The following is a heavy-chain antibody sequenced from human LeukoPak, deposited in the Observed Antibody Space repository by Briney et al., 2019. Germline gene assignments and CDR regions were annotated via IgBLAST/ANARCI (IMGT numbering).Heavy chain of an antibody. Sequence: PGGSLRLSCAASEFTFSSYAMSWVRQAPGKGLEWVSAISSGGGSTYYADSVKGRFTISRDNSKNTLYLQMNSLRAEDTAVYYCAKVGYSGSYYSYFDFWGQGTLVNVSS. CDR3: AKVGYSGSYYSYFDF. D-gene: IGHD1-26*01. CDR2: ISSGGGST. J-gene: IGHJ4*02. V-gene: IGHV3-23*01. CDR1: EFTFSSYA.